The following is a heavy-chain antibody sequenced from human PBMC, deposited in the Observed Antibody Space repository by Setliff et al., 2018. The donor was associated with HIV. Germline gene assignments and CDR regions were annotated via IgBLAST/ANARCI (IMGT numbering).Heavy chain of an antibody. CDR3: ARSFWGFVRNAASDI. CDR1: GFTFSSYW. CDR2: IKQDGSEK. Sequence: GGSLRLSCAASGFTFSSYWVNWVRQAPGKGLEWVANIKQDGSEKYYVGSVKGRFTSSRDNAKNSLYRQMNSLRAEDTAVYYCARSFWGFVRNAASDIWGQGTMVTVSS. V-gene: IGHV3-7*01. J-gene: IGHJ3*02. D-gene: IGHD3-16*01.